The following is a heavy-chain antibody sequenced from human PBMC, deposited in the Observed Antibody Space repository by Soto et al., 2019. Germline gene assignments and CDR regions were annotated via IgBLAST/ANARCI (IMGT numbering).Heavy chain of an antibody. D-gene: IGHD5-12*01. CDR1: GGTFSSYA. V-gene: IGHV1-69*13. CDR3: ARINSSGGGGYNRDYYYYYGMDV. J-gene: IGHJ6*02. CDR2: IIPIFGTA. Sequence: RASVKVSCKASGGTFSSYAISWVRQAPGQGLEWMGGIIPIFGTANYAQKFQGRVTITADESTSTAYMEPSSLGSEDTAVYYCARINSSGGGGYNRDYYYYYGMDVWGQGTTVTVSS.